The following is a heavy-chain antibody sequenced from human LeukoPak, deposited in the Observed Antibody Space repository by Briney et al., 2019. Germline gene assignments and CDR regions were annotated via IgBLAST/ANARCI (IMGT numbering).Heavy chain of an antibody. J-gene: IGHJ4*02. CDR3: ARDPGGTTGITDY. CDR2: INPNSGGT. V-gene: IGHV1-2*02. CDR1: GYTFTGYY. D-gene: IGHD1-1*01. Sequence: ASVKVSCKASGYTFTGYYMHWVRQAPGQGLEWMGWINPNSGGTNYAQKFQGRVTMTRDTSTSTVYMELSSLRSEDTAVYYCARDPGGTTGITDYWGQGTLVTVSS.